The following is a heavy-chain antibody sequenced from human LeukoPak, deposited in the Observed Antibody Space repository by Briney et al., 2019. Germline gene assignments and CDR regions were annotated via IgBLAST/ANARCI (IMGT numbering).Heavy chain of an antibody. J-gene: IGHJ4*02. CDR2: IRSKANNYAT. CDR1: GLTFTRSA. V-gene: IGHV3-73*01. CDR3: TGDNFDSSVKFDY. D-gene: IGHD3-22*01. Sequence: GGSLKPSCVASGLTFTRSAAHWARPASRKGPARLARIRSKANNYATAYAASVKGRFTISRDDSKNTAYLQMNSLKTEDTAVYYCTGDNFDSSVKFDYWGQGTLVTVSS.